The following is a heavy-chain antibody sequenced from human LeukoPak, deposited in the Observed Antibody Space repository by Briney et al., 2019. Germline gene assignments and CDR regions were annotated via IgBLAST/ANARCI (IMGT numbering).Heavy chain of an antibody. CDR1: GFTFSSYG. Sequence: GGSLRLSCAASGFTFSSYGMSWVRQAPGKGLEWVSVIGGSGGSTYYADSVTGRFTISRDNSKNTLYLQMNSLRAEDTAVYYCANHEGGTVTPPFDYWGQGTLVTVSS. D-gene: IGHD4-17*01. J-gene: IGHJ4*02. CDR3: ANHEGGTVTPPFDY. CDR2: IGGSGGST. V-gene: IGHV3-23*01.